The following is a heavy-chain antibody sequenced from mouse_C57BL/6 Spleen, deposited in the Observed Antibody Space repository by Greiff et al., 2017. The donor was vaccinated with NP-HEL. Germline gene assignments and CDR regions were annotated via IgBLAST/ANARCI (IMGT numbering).Heavy chain of an antibody. Sequence: VQLQQPGAELVKPGASVKLSCKASGYTFTSYWMHLVKQRPGQGLEWIGMIHPNSGSTNYNEKFKSKAKLTVAKYSSTAYMQLSSLTSEDSAVYYCARSMDAMDYWGQGTSVTVSS. V-gene: IGHV1-64*01. CDR3: ARSMDAMDY. CDR2: IHPNSGST. J-gene: IGHJ4*01. CDR1: GYTFTSYW.